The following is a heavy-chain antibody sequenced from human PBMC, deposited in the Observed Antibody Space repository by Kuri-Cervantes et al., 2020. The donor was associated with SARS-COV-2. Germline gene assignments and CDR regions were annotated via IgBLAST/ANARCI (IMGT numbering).Heavy chain of an antibody. Sequence: KVPCQGTGYSYTSYWSGGLRQMPGKGLEWVGIIYPGDSDTRYSPAFQGQVTISADKPISTASLLWSSLKASDTAMYYCARQSLGYFWSGYSRNGMDVWGQGTTVTVSS. CDR1: GYSYTSYW. D-gene: IGHD3-3*01. J-gene: IGHJ6*02. CDR3: ARQSLGYFWSGYSRNGMDV. V-gene: IGHV5-51*04. CDR2: IYPGDSDT.